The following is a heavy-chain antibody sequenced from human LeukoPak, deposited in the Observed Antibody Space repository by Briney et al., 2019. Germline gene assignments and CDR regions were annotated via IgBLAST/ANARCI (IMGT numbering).Heavy chain of an antibody. D-gene: IGHD6-19*01. CDR1: GGTFSGYA. Sequence: ASVKVSCKASGGTFSGYAISWVRQAPGQGLEWMGGIIPIFGTANYAQKFQGRVTITTDESTSTAYMELSSLRSEDTAVYYCAGGIAVAGTLDYWGQGTLVTVSS. V-gene: IGHV1-69*05. CDR3: AGGIAVAGTLDY. CDR2: IIPIFGTA. J-gene: IGHJ4*02.